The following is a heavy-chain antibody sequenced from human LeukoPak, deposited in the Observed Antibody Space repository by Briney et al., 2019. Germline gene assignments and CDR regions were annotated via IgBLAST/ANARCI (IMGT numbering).Heavy chain of an antibody. CDR3: ARVSGVKYYYYGMDV. V-gene: IGHV3-48*03. CDR2: ISSSGSTI. D-gene: IGHD3-10*01. J-gene: IGHJ6*02. Sequence: GGSLRLSCAASGFTFSGYEMNWVRQAPGKGLEWVSYISSSGSTIYYADSVKGRFTISRDNAKNSLYLQMNSLRAEDTAVYYCARVSGVKYYYYGMDVWGQGTTVTVSS. CDR1: GFTFSGYE.